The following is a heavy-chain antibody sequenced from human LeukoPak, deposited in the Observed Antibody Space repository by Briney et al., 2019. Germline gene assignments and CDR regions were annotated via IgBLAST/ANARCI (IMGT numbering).Heavy chain of an antibody. D-gene: IGHD3-22*01. CDR3: ASHTYYYDSSGYYDY. CDR1: GFTFSDYY. J-gene: IGHJ4*02. CDR2: ISSSGSTI. V-gene: IGHV3-11*04. Sequence: GGSLRLSCAASGFTFSDYYMSWIRQAPGKGLEWVSYISSSGSTIYCADSVKGRFTISRDNAKNSLYLQMNSLRAEDTAVYYCASHTYYYDSSGYYDYWGQGTLVTVSS.